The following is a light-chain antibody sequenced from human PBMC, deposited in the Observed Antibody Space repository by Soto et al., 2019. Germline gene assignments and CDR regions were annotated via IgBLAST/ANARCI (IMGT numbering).Light chain of an antibody. Sequence: QSALTQPPSASGSPGQSVAISCTGTSSDVGGYNYVSWYQQHPGKAPKLMIYEVNKRPSGVPDRFSGSKSGNTASLTVSGLKAEDEGDSYCSSYAGSSNVFGTGTKVTVL. CDR2: EVN. CDR1: SSDVGGYNY. V-gene: IGLV2-8*01. J-gene: IGLJ1*01. CDR3: SSYAGSSNV.